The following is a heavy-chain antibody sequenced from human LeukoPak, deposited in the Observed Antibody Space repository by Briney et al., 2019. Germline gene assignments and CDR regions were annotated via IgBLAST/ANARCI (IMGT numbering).Heavy chain of an antibody. V-gene: IGHV1-8*01. CDR3: ARARRDGYNLFWDY. D-gene: IGHD5-24*01. J-gene: IGHJ4*02. CDR2: MNPNSGNT. CDR1: GYTFTSYD. Sequence: ASVKVSCKASGYTFTSYDINWVRQATGQGLEWMGWMNPNSGNTGYAQKFQGRVTITRNTSISTAYMELSSLRSEDTAVYYCARARRDGYNLFWDYWGQGTLVTVSS.